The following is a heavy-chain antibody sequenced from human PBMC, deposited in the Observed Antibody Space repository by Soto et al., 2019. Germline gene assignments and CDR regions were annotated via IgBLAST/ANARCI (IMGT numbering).Heavy chain of an antibody. Sequence: PGGSLRLSCAASGFTFSSYSMNWVRQAPGKGLEWISYISSHSSTLYYADSVKGRFTTSRDNAGKSLYLQMNSLRDEDTAVYYCVRDGSGNLYLNWFDPWGQGTLVTVSS. D-gene: IGHD6-19*01. CDR1: GFTFSSYS. CDR3: VRDGSGNLYLNWFDP. CDR2: ISSHSSTL. J-gene: IGHJ5*02. V-gene: IGHV3-48*02.